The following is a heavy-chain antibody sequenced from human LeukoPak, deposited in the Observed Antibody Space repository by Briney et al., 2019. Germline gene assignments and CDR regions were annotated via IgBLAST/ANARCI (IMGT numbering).Heavy chain of an antibody. CDR3: ARQRYGSGRPYYMDV. J-gene: IGHJ6*03. D-gene: IGHD3-10*01. CDR1: GGSFSGYY. Sequence: SETLSLTCAVYGGSFSGYYWSWIRQPPGKGLEWIGEINHSGSTNYNPSLKSRVTISVDTSKNQFSLKLSSVTAADTAVYYCARQRYGSGRPYYMDVWGEGTTVIISS. CDR2: INHSGST. V-gene: IGHV4-34*01.